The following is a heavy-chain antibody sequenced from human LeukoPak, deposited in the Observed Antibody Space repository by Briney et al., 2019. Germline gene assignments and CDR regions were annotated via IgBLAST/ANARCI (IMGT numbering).Heavy chain of an antibody. CDR3: ARRQIDCTTTDCYVDC. V-gene: IGHV1-2*02. CDR1: GYTFTAYY. Sequence: GASVKVSCKASGYTFTAYYIHWVRQAPGQGLEWMGWINPISGGTSFARNFQGRVTMTRDRSITTAYMELASLRYDDTAVYYCARRQIDCTTTDCYVDCWGQGTLVTVSS. D-gene: IGHD2-8*01. CDR2: INPISGGT. J-gene: IGHJ4*02.